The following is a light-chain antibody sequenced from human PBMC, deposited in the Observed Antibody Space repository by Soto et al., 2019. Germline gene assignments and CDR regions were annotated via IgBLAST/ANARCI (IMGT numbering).Light chain of an antibody. Sequence: QSALTQPASVSGSPGQSITISCTGTSSDVGGYNYVSWYQQNPGKAPKLMIYDVSNRPSGVSNRFSGSKSGNTASLTISGLQAEDEADYYCSSYTSSSTVFGGGTKLTVL. V-gene: IGLV2-14*01. CDR2: DVS. J-gene: IGLJ2*01. CDR1: SSDVGGYNY. CDR3: SSYTSSSTV.